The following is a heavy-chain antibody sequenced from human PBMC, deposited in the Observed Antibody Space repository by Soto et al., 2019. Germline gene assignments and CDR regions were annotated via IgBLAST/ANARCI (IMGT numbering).Heavy chain of an antibody. CDR1: GGSISSYY. CDR2: IYNSGDT. CDR3: ARVLIEGLDP. Sequence: LSLTCTVSGGSISSYYWTWVRQPAGKGLEWIGRIYNSGDTNYNPSLKSRVTMSVDASKNQFSLKLSSVTAADTAVYYCARVLIEGLDPWGQGTMVTVYS. J-gene: IGHJ5*02. D-gene: IGHD2-21*01. V-gene: IGHV4-4*07.